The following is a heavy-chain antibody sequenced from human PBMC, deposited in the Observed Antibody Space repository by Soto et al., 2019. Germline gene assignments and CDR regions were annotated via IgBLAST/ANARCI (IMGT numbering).Heavy chain of an antibody. CDR2: INPNSGGT. CDR1: GYTFTGYY. J-gene: IGHJ6*02. V-gene: IGHV1-2*02. Sequence: ASVKVSCKASGYTFTGYYMHWVRQAPGQGLEWMGWINPNSGGTNYAQKFQGRVTMTRDTSISTAYMELSRLRSDDTAVYYCARERAPYYYGMDVWGQGTTVTVSS. CDR3: ARERAPYYYGMDV.